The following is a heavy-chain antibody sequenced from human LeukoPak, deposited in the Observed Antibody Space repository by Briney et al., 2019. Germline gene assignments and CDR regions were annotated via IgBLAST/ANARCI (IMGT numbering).Heavy chain of an antibody. Sequence: AETLSLTCTVSGGSISSSSYYWGWIRQPPGKGLEWIGSIYYSGSTYYNPSLKSRVTISVATSKNQFSLKLSSVTAAHTALYWCARHNAPRRVGFDFWGQGILVTVSS. V-gene: IGHV4-39*01. D-gene: IGHD2-2*01. J-gene: IGHJ4*02. CDR3: ARHNAPRRVGFDF. CDR2: IYYSGST. CDR1: GGSISSSSYY.